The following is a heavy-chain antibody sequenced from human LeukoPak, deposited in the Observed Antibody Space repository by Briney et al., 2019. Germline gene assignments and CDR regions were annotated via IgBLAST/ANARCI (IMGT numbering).Heavy chain of an antibody. CDR1: GFTFSSYT. V-gene: IGHV3-23*01. CDR3: ARAGVPVPGTAWFDP. J-gene: IGHJ5*02. D-gene: IGHD1-1*01. Sequence: PGGSLRLSCAASGFTFSSYTMSWVRQAPGKGLEWVSTITTSDGNTYCADSVKGRFTISRDNSKNTVYLQMNSLRAEDTAVYYCARAGVPVPGTAWFDPWGQGTLVTVSS. CDR2: ITTSDGNT.